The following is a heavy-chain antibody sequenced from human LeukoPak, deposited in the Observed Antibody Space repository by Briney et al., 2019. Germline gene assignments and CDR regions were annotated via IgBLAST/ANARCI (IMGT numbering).Heavy chain of an antibody. J-gene: IGHJ3*02. Sequence: SETLSLTCAVSGGSISSSNWWSWVRQPPGKGLEWIGEIYHSGSTNYNPSLKSPVTISVDKSKNQFSLKLSSVTAADTAVYYCAVGGVYLRGGAEAFDIWGQGTMVTVSS. CDR2: IYHSGST. D-gene: IGHD3-10*01. V-gene: IGHV4-4*02. CDR3: AVGGVYLRGGAEAFDI. CDR1: GGSISSSNW.